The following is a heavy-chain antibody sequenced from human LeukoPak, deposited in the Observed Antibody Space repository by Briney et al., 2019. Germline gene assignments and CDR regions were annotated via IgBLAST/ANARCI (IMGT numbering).Heavy chain of an antibody. V-gene: IGHV5-51*01. D-gene: IGHD1-26*01. Sequence: GESLKISCKGSGYSFTNYWIGWVRPMPEKDLEWMGIIYPGDSDTRYSPSFQGQVTISADKSISTAYLQWSSLKASDTAMYYCARSRLRGSLSGFDIWGQGTLVTVSS. CDR3: ARSRLRGSLSGFDI. J-gene: IGHJ3*02. CDR2: IYPGDSDT. CDR1: GYSFTNYW.